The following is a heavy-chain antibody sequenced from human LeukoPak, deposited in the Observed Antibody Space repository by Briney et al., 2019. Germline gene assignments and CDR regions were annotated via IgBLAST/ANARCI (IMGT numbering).Heavy chain of an antibody. J-gene: IGHJ4*02. Sequence: GESLKISCKGSGYSFTSYWISWVRQMPGKGLEWMGIIYPGDSDTRYSPSFQGQVSISADKSISTAYLQWSSLKASDTAMYYCARHIEVGTYYDGSAYPDYWGQGALVTVSS. V-gene: IGHV5-51*01. CDR2: IYPGDSDT. CDR1: GYSFTSYW. D-gene: IGHD3-22*01. CDR3: ARHIEVGTYYDGSAYPDY.